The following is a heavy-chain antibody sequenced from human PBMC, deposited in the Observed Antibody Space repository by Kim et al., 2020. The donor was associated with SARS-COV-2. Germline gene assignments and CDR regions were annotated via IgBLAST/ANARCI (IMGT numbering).Heavy chain of an antibody. V-gene: IGHV4-31*02. J-gene: IGHJ4*02. D-gene: IGHD3-16*01. CDR3: AREYDYVWGD. CDR2: ST. Sequence: STSYNPSLKSRVTISVDTSKNQFSLKLSSVTAADTAVYYCAREYDYVWGDWGQGTLVTVSS.